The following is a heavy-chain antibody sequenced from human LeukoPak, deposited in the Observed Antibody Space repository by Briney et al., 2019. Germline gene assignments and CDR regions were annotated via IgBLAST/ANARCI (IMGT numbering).Heavy chain of an antibody. J-gene: IGHJ4*02. CDR3: ARMHPNSSGYLYYFDY. CDR2: IIPIFGTA. Sequence: SVKVSCKASGGTFSSYAISWVRQAPGQGLEWMGGIIPIFGTANYAQKFQGRVTITADESTSTAYMELSSLRSEDTAAYYCARMHPNSSGYLYYFDYWGQGTLVTVSS. CDR1: GGTFSSYA. D-gene: IGHD3-22*01. V-gene: IGHV1-69*13.